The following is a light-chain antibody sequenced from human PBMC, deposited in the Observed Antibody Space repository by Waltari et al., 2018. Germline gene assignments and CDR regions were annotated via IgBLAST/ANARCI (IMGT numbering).Light chain of an antibody. CDR2: ATS. CDR3: QQSSSFPVT. V-gene: IGKV1-12*01. J-gene: IGKJ5*01. CDR1: QGLDTW. Sequence: DIQMTQSPSSVSASVGDRITITCRASQGLDTWLAWYQQKPGKAPKLPIYATSNLQSGVPSRFSGSGSGTDFTLTIGNLQPEDFATYFCQQSSSFPVTFGQGTRLEIK.